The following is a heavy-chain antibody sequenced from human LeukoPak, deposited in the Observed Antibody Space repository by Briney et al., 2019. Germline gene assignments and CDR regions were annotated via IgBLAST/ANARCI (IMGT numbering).Heavy chain of an antibody. Sequence: ASVKVSCKASGGTFSSYAISWVRQAPGQGLEWMGGIIPIFGTANYAQKFQGRVTITADQSTSTAYMELSSLRSEDTAVYYCARDAVGAPLGYWGQGTLVSVSS. CDR3: ARDAVGAPLGY. D-gene: IGHD1-26*01. J-gene: IGHJ4*02. V-gene: IGHV1-69*13. CDR1: GGTFSSYA. CDR2: IIPIFGTA.